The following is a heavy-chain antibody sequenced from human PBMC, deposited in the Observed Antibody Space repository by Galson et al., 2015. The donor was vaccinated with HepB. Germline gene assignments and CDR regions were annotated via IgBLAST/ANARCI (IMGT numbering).Heavy chain of an antibody. D-gene: IGHD3-3*01. CDR2: ISNSSSST. CDR3: TRDNNYDFWSGYQFDS. V-gene: IGHV3-48*02. Sequence: SLRLSCAASGLTFSSYSMNWVRQTPGKGLQWVSYISNSSSSTEYADSVKGRFTISRDNAKNTLYLQMNSLRNEDTAVYYCTRDNNYDFWSGYQFDSWAQGTLVT. CDR1: GLTFSSYS. J-gene: IGHJ4*02.